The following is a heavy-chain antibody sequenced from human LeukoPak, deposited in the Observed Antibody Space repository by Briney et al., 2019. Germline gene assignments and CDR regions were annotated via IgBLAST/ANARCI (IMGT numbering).Heavy chain of an antibody. CDR1: GGSISSGDYY. D-gene: IGHD1-26*01. J-gene: IGHJ3*02. CDR2: IYYSGST. V-gene: IGHV4-30-4*01. Sequence: PSETLSLTCTVSGGSISSGDYYWSWIRQPPGKGLEWIGYIYYSGSTYYNPSLKSRVTISVDTSKNQFSLKLSSVTAADTAVYYCARMLGATDAFDIWGQGTMVTVSS. CDR3: ARMLGATDAFDI.